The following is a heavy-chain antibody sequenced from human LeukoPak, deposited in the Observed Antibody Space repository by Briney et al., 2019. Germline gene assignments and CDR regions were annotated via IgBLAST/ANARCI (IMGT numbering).Heavy chain of an antibody. V-gene: IGHV1-2*06. CDR1: GYTFTGYY. Sequence: GASVKVSCKASGYTFTGYYMHWVRQAPGQGLEWMGRINPNSGGTSYAQKFQGRVTMTRDTSITTAYMELSRLRSDDTAVYYCTREPISGVDYWGQGTLVTVSS. CDR3: TREPISGVDY. J-gene: IGHJ4*02. CDR2: INPNSGGT. D-gene: IGHD2-2*02.